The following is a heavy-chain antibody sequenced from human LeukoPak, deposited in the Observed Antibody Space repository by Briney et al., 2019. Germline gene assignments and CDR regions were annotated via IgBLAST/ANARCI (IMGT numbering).Heavy chain of an antibody. CDR2: IYYSGCT. CDR1: GGSISSYY. V-gene: IGHV4-59*01. D-gene: IGHD5-24*01. J-gene: IGHJ4*02. CDR3: ARHGYNTPFDY. Sequence: SETLSLTCTVSGGSISSYYWSWIRQPPGKGLEWIGYIYYSGCTSYNPSLKSRVTISVDTSKNQFSLKLSSVTAADTAVYYCARHGYNTPFDYWGQGTLVTVSS.